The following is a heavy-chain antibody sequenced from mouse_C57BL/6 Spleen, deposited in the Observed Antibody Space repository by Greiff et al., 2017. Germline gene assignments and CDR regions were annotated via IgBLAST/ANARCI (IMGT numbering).Heavy chain of an antibody. CDR2: INPGSGGT. V-gene: IGHV1-54*01. CDR3: ARWGGYYLDY. J-gene: IGHJ2*01. CDR1: GYAFTNYL. Sequence: VQLQQSGAELVRPGTSVKVSCKASGYAFTNYLIEWVKQRPGQGLEWIGVINPGSGGTNYNEKFKGKATLTADKSSSTAYMQLSSLTSEDSAVYCCARWGGYYLDYWGQGTTLTVSS.